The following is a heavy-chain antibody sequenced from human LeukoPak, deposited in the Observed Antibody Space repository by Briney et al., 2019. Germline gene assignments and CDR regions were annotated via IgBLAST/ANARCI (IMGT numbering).Heavy chain of an antibody. Sequence: ALLKVSCKASGYTFTNYHINWVRQAPGQGLEWMGWINPNTGDRGYAQKFQGRVSITSDTSISTAYMELGSPRSEDTAVYFCARTTSLTASGYDYWGQGTLVTVSS. CDR3: ARTTSLTASGYDY. D-gene: IGHD4-17*01. J-gene: IGHJ4*02. V-gene: IGHV1-8*03. CDR2: INPNTGDR. CDR1: GYTFTNYH.